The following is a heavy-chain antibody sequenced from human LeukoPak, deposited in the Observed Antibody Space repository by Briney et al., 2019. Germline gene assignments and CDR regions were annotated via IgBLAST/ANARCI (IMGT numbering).Heavy chain of an antibody. J-gene: IGHJ3*02. Sequence: GGSLRLSCAASGFTFSGSAMHWVRQASGKGLEWVGRIRSKANSYATAYAAAVKGRFTISRDDSKKTAYLQMNSLKTEDTAVYYCTRPRLQQDAFDIWGQGTMVTVSS. D-gene: IGHD5-18*01. CDR1: GFTFSGSA. V-gene: IGHV3-73*01. CDR3: TRPRLQQDAFDI. CDR2: IRSKANSYAT.